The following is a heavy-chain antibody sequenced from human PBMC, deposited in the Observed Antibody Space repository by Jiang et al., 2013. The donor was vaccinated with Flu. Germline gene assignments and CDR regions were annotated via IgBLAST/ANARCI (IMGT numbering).Heavy chain of an antibody. CDR2: IIPILGIA. Sequence: SGAEVKKPGSSVKVSCKASGGTFSSYTISWVRQAPGQGLEWMGRIIPILGIANYAQKFQGRVTITADKSTSTAYMELSSLRSEDTAVYYCARDPPRGYCSGGSCYYFDYWGQGTLVTVSS. CDR3: ARDPPRGYCSGGSCYYFDY. D-gene: IGHD2-15*01. V-gene: IGHV1-69*04. J-gene: IGHJ4*02. CDR1: GGTFSSYT.